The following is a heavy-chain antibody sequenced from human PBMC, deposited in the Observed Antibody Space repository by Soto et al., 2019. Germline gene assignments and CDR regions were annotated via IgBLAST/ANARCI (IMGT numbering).Heavy chain of an antibody. Sequence: PSETLSLTCTVSGGSISNTDYFWVWVRQPPGKGLEWIGSINYGGITYYTASLKSRVTISLDTSKSQFSLKVTSVTAADTAVYFCARLHTPRAVAASHYFDYWGQGILVTVSS. CDR1: GGSISNTDYF. D-gene: IGHD6-19*01. J-gene: IGHJ4*02. CDR2: INYGGIT. CDR3: ARLHTPRAVAASHYFDY. V-gene: IGHV4-39*01.